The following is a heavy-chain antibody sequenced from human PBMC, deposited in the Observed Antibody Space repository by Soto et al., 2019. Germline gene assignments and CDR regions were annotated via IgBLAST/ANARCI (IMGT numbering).Heavy chain of an antibody. CDR2: IWYDGSNK. J-gene: IGHJ4*02. V-gene: IGHV3-33*01. D-gene: IGHD2-15*01. CDR1: GFTFSSYG. CDR3: ASDPQGGGYFDY. Sequence: QVQLVESGGGVVQPGRSLRLSCAASGFTFSSYGMHWVRQAPGKGLEWVAVIWYDGSNKYYADSVKGRFTISRDNSKYTLYLQMNSLRAEDTAVYYCASDPQGGGYFDYWGQGTLVTVSS.